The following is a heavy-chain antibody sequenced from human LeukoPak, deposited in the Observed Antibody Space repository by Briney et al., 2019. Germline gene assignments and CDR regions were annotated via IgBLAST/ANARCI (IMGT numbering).Heavy chain of an antibody. CDR2: IYPGDSDT. CDR1: GYSFAKYW. CDR3: ERYVYMGTYYYMDV. V-gene: IGHV5-51*01. D-gene: IGHD3-16*01. J-gene: IGHJ6*03. Sequence: GESLKISCKASGYSFAKYWIGWVRQMPGKGQEWMGIIYPGDSDTRYSPSFQGQVTISADKSISTAYLQWNSLKASDTAMYYCERYVYMGTYYYMDVWGKRTTVTVSS.